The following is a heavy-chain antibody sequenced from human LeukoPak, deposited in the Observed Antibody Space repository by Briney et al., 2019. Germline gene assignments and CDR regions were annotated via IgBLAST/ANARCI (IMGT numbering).Heavy chain of an antibody. Sequence: PSETLSLTCAVSGGSISRNSFSWNWIRQPPGKSLEWIGDIYHSGSTYYNPSLESRVTISIDRSKNQFSLKLRSVTAADTAVYYCARDRNYGDYGSYYFDHWGQGILVTVSS. D-gene: IGHD4-17*01. V-gene: IGHV4-30-2*01. CDR1: GGSISRNSFS. CDR3: ARDRNYGDYGSYYFDH. J-gene: IGHJ4*02. CDR2: IYHSGST.